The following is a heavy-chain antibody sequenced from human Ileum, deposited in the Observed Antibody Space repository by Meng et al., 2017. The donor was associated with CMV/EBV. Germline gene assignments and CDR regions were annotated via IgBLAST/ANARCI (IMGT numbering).Heavy chain of an antibody. J-gene: IGHJ4*02. CDR2: FSGNGDNT. V-gene: IGHV3-23*01. CDR1: GFTFSIFA. D-gene: IGHD3-3*01. CDR3: VRYTAAYYDFWSGYYSP. Sequence: GGSLRLSCTASGFTFSIFAMSWVRQAPGKGLEWVSTFSGNGDNTYYADSVKGRFTISRDNSKNTVYLHMSSLRAEDTALYYCVRYTAAYYDFWSGYYSPWGQGTLVTVSS.